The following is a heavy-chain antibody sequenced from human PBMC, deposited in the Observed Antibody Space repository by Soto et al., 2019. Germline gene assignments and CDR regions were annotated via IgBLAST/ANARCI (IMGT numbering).Heavy chain of an antibody. V-gene: IGHV4-39*01. CDR3: ARHAGGVSQIDY. CDR2: IYYSGTT. J-gene: IGHJ4*02. D-gene: IGHD1-26*01. CDR1: GGSISSHGYY. Sequence: PSETLSLTCTVSGGSISSHGYYWGWIRQPPGMGLEWIGTIYYSGTTFYNPSLKSRVTISVDTSKNQLSLKLSSVTAADTAVYYCARHAGGVSQIDYWGQGTLVTVSS.